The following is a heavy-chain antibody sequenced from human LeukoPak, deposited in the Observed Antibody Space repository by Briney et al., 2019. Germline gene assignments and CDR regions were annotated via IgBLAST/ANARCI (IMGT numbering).Heavy chain of an antibody. J-gene: IGHJ6*02. CDR3: ARDDAGYYYYYGMDV. CDR1: GYTFTSYG. Sequence: ASVKVSCKASGYTFTSYGISWVRQAPGQGLEWMGWISAYNGNTNYAQKLQGRVTMTTDTSTSTAHTELRSLRSDDTAVYYCARDDAGYYYYYGMDVWGQGTTVTVSS. V-gene: IGHV1-18*01. CDR2: ISAYNGNT. D-gene: IGHD1-14*01.